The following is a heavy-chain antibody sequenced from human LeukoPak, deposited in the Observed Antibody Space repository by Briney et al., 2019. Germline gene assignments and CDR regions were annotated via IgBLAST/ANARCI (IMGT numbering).Heavy chain of an antibody. Sequence: GGSLRLSCVASGFTLSNHAMHWVRQGPGKGLEWVANTKHDGSEKQYADSVKGRFTISRDNGERSLFLQMNSLRTEDTAVYYCARDPYENGGYGAFDIWGQGTIVSVSS. J-gene: IGHJ3*02. CDR1: GFTLSNHA. V-gene: IGHV3-7*01. D-gene: IGHD3-22*01. CDR2: TKHDGSEK. CDR3: ARDPYENGGYGAFDI.